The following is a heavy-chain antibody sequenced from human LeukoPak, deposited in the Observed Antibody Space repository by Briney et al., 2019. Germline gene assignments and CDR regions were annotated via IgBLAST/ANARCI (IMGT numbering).Heavy chain of an antibody. J-gene: IGHJ4*02. CDR3: AKGYYDYVWGSYYFDY. CDR2: ISGSGGTT. V-gene: IGHV3-23*01. CDR1: GLTFSNYG. D-gene: IGHD3-16*01. Sequence: GGSLRLSCAASGLTFSNYGMSWVRQAPGKGLEWVSSISGSGGTTYYADSVKGRFTISRDNSKNTLYLQMNSLRAEDTAVYYCAKGYYDYVWGSYYFDYWGQGTLVTVSS.